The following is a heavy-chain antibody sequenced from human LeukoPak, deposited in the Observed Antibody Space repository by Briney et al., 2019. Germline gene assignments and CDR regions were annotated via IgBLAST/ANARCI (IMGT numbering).Heavy chain of an antibody. Sequence: GGSLRLSCAASGFTFSSYSMNWVRQAPGKGLEWVSSISSSSSYIYYADSVKGRFTISRDNAKNSLYLQMNSLRAEDTAVYYCARDLREYCSSTSCPNWYFDLWGRGTPVTVSS. J-gene: IGHJ2*01. CDR3: ARDLREYCSSTSCPNWYFDL. CDR1: GFTFSSYS. V-gene: IGHV3-21*01. CDR2: ISSSSSYI. D-gene: IGHD2-2*01.